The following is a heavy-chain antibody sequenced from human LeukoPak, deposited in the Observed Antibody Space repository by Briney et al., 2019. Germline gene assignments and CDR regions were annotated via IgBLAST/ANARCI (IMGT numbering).Heavy chain of an antibody. J-gene: IGHJ5*02. D-gene: IGHD2-15*01. CDR3: GRAPSS. CDR1: GGSISSSSYY. Sequence: SETLSLTCTVSGGSISSSSYYWGWIRQPPGKGLEWIGSHYYNGKTYYSPSLKSQVTISVDTSKSQFSLTLTSVTAADTAVYFCGRAPSSWGQGILVTVSS. V-gene: IGHV4-39*01. CDR2: HYYNGKT.